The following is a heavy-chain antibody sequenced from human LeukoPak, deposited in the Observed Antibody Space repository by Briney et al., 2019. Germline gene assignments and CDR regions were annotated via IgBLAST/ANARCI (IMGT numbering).Heavy chain of an antibody. CDR1: GFTFSSYG. Sequence: PGGSLRLSCAASGFTFSSYGMHWVRQAPGKGLEWVAVISYDGSNKYYADSVKGRFTISRDNSKNTLYLQMNSLRAEDTAVYYCAREKDGMDVWGQGTTVTVSS. V-gene: IGHV3-30*03. CDR2: ISYDGSNK. CDR3: AREKDGMDV. J-gene: IGHJ6*02.